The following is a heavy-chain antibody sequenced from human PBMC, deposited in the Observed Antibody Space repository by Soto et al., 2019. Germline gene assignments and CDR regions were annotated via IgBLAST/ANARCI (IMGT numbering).Heavy chain of an antibody. J-gene: IGHJ4*02. CDR2: ISGSVGST. CDR1: GFTFSSYA. CDR3: AKAQYSDHEFSRHGDS. V-gene: IGHV3-23*01. Sequence: EVQLLESGGGLVQPGGSLRLSCAASGFTFSSYAMTWVRQAPGKGLEWVSGISGSVGSTYYTDSVKGRFTISRDNSKNTLNLQMNSLRAEDSGVYYCAKAQYSDHEFSRHGDSWGQGTLVTVSS. D-gene: IGHD4-17*01.